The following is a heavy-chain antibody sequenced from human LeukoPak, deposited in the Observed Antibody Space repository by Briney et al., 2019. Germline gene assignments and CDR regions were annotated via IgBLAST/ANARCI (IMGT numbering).Heavy chain of an antibody. CDR1: GYTFTDYY. CDR2: INPNSGGT. J-gene: IGHJ5*02. Sequence: ASVKVSCKASGYTFTDYYIHWVRQAPGQGLEWMGWINPNSGGTNYAQKFQGRVTMTRDRSISTAYMEVRRLTSGDTAVYYCARGQQLAQSWGQGTLVTVSS. D-gene: IGHD6-13*01. CDR3: ARGQQLAQS. V-gene: IGHV1-2*02.